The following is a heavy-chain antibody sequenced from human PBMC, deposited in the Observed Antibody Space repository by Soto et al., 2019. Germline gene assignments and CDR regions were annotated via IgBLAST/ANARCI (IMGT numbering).Heavy chain of an antibody. J-gene: IGHJ4*02. CDR1: GYTSTSYA. D-gene: IGHD1-26*01. V-gene: IGHV1-3*01. CDR2: INAGNGNT. Sequence: ASVKVSCKASGYTSTSYAMHWVRQAPGQRLEWMGWINAGNGNTKYSQKFQGRVTITRDTSASTAYMELSSLRSEDTAVYYCASSRGFGGALDYWGQGTLVTVSS. CDR3: ASSRGFGGALDY.